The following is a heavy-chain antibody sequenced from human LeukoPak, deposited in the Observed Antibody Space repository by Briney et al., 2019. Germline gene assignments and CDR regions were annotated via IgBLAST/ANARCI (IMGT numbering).Heavy chain of an antibody. CDR1: GGTFSSYA. Sequence: SVKVSCKASGGTFSSYAISWVRQAPGQGLEWMGGVIPIFGTANYAQKFQGRVTITADESTSTAYMELSSLRSEDTAVYYCATPRGDTVKGGNYWGQGTLVTVSS. D-gene: IGHD4-11*01. J-gene: IGHJ4*02. CDR3: ATPRGDTVKGGNY. CDR2: VIPIFGTA. V-gene: IGHV1-69*13.